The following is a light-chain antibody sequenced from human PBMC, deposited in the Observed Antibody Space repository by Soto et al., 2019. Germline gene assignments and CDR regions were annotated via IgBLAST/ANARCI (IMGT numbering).Light chain of an antibody. CDR3: TSYTTSSTRV. Sequence: QSALTQPASVSGSPGQSIAISCTGTSSDVGSYNYVSWYQQHPGKVPKLIIYEVTNRPSGVSNRFSGSKSGNTASLIISGLQAEDEADYYCTSYTTSSTRVFGTGTKLTVL. CDR2: EVT. CDR1: SSDVGSYNY. V-gene: IGLV2-14*01. J-gene: IGLJ1*01.